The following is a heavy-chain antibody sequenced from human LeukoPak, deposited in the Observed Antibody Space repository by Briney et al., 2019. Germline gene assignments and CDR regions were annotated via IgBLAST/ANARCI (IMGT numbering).Heavy chain of an antibody. J-gene: IGHJ4*02. CDR1: GVSFSGYY. Sequence: SETLSLTCAVYGVSFSGYYWSWLRQPPGKGLEWVGEINHSGSTNYNPSLKSRVTISVDTSKNQFSLKLSSVTAADTAVYYCAREIVVVVAATDSYYFDYWGQGTLVTVSS. D-gene: IGHD2-15*01. CDR2: INHSGST. CDR3: AREIVVVVAATDSYYFDY. V-gene: IGHV4-34*01.